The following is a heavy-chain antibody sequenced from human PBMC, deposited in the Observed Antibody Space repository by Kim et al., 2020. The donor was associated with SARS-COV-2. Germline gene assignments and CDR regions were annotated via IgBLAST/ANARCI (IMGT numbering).Heavy chain of an antibody. Sequence: GGSLRLSCAASGFTFSSYAMSWVRQAPGKGLEWVSAISGSGGSTYYADSVKGRFTISRDNSKNTLYLQMNSLRAEDTAVYYCAYDSSGPGGWYFDLWGRGTLVTVSS. D-gene: IGHD3-22*01. CDR2: ISGSGGST. J-gene: IGHJ2*01. CDR3: AYDSSGPGGWYFDL. CDR1: GFTFSSYA. V-gene: IGHV3-23*01.